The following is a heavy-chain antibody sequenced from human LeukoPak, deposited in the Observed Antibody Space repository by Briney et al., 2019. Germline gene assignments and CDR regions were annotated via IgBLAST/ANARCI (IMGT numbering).Heavy chain of an antibody. CDR3: ARDPSYSSSFDGFDP. CDR1: GGSISSYY. Sequence: SETLSLTCTVSGGSISSYYWSWIRQPPGKGLEWIGYIYYSGSTNYNPSLKNRVTISVDTSKNQFSLKLSSVTAADTAVYYCARDPSYSSSFDGFDPWGQGTLVTVSS. D-gene: IGHD6-13*01. V-gene: IGHV4-59*01. CDR2: IYYSGST. J-gene: IGHJ5*02.